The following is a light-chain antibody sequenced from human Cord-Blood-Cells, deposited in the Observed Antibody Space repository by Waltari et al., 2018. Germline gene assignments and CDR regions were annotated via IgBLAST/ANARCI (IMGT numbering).Light chain of an antibody. CDR2: QDS. Sequence: SYELTQPPSVSVSPAQTASITCSGDKLGDNYACWYQQKPGQSPVLVIYQDSKRPSGIPERFSGSNSGNIATLTISGTQAMDEADYYCQAWDSSTAVFGGGTKLTVL. CDR3: QAWDSSTAV. J-gene: IGLJ2*01. V-gene: IGLV3-1*01. CDR1: KLGDNY.